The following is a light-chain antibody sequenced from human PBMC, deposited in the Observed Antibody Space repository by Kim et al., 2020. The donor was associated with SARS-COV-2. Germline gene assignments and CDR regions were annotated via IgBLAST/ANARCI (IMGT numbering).Light chain of an antibody. V-gene: IGKV3-20*01. CDR3: HQYGSSRWT. CDR1: QTTSSSY. Sequence: SPGERATLSCRARQTTSSSYLAWYQQKPGQAPRLLIYGASSRATGIPDRFSGSGSGTDFTLTISRLEPEDFAVYYCHQYGSSRWTFGQGTKVEIK. CDR2: GAS. J-gene: IGKJ1*01.